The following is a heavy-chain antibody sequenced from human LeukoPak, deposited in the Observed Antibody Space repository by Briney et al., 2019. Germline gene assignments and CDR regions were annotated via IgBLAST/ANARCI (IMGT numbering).Heavy chain of an antibody. V-gene: IGHV3-74*01. D-gene: IGHD3-10*01. J-gene: IGHJ4*02. CDR1: GFTFSSYW. CDR2: INSDGSST. CDR3: AKAGWFGESIGNGFDY. Sequence: PGGSLRLSCAASGFTFSSYWMHWVRQAPGKGLVWVSRINSDGSSTSYADSVKGRFTISRDNAKNTLYLQMNSLRAEDTAVYYCAKAGWFGESIGNGFDYWGQGTLVTVSS.